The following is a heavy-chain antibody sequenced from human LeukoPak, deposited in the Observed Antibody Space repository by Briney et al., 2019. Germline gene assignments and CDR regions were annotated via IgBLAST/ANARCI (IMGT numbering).Heavy chain of an antibody. CDR2: ITTGGPNT. J-gene: IGHJ5*02. Sequence: GGSLRLSSTVSGCTFSSYTMSWVRQAPGKGLKWVSTITTGGPNTYYADSVKGGFTVSRDDSKNTLYLQMNSLRAEDTAVYYCPKDGGLWVPAQWGEPWGRGTLVTVSS. V-gene: IGHV3-23*01. D-gene: IGHD3-16*01. CDR1: GCTFSSYT. CDR3: PKDGGLWVPAQWGEP.